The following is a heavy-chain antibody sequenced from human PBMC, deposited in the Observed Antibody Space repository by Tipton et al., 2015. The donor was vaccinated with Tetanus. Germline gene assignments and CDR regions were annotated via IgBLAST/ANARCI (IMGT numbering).Heavy chain of an antibody. CDR2: IDPNSGGT. J-gene: IGHJ6*02. CDR3: ARDRGDYIYYGMDV. D-gene: IGHD3-22*01. V-gene: IGHV1-2*02. CDR1: GYTFTGYY. Sequence: QVQLVQSGAEVKKPGASLKASCKASGYTFTGYYIYWVRQAPGQGLEWMGWIDPNSGGTVYAQKFQGRVTMTRDTSISTAYMELRSLRSDDTAVYYCARDRGDYIYYGMDVWGPGTTVTVS.